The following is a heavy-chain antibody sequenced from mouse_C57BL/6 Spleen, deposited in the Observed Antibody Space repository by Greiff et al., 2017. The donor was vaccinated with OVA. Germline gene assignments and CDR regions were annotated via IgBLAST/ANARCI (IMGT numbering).Heavy chain of an antibody. CDR3: TRSII. CDR1: GYTFTDYE. Sequence: QVHVKQSGAELVRPGASVTLSCKASGYTFTDYEMHWVKQTPVHGLEWIGAIDPETGGTAYNQKFKGKAILTADKSSSTAYMELRSLTSEDSAVYYCTRSIIWGQGTTLTVSS. D-gene: IGHD2-4*01. CDR2: IDPETGGT. J-gene: IGHJ2*01. V-gene: IGHV1-15*01.